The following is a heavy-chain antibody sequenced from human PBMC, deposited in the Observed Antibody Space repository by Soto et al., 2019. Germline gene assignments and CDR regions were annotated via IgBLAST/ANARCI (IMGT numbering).Heavy chain of an antibody. CDR3: ARSRDGYNRDYYGMDV. V-gene: IGHV1-69*13. J-gene: IGHJ6*02. D-gene: IGHD5-12*01. CDR1: GGTFSSYS. CDR2: IIPIFGTA. Sequence: SVKVSCKASGGTFSSYSISWVRQAPGQGLEWMGGIIPIFGTANYAQKFQGRVTITADESTSTAYMELSSLRSEDTAVYYCARSRDGYNRDYYGMDVWGQGTTVTVSS.